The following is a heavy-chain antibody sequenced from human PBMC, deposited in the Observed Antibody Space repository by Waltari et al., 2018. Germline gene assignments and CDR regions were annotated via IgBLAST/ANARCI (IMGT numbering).Heavy chain of an antibody. CDR2: IYPSGRT. Sequence: QLQLQESGSGLVKPSQTLSLTCAVSGGSISSGGYSWSWIRQPPGKGLEWIGYIYPSGRTYDTTSLKSRVTRSVDRSKNQFSLKLSSVTAAHTAVYYCARGGDLANWGFHPDYCGQGTLVTVSS. CDR3: ARGGDLANWGFHPDY. D-gene: IGHD7-27*01. J-gene: IGHJ4*02. V-gene: IGHV4-30-2*01. CDR1: GGSISSGGYS.